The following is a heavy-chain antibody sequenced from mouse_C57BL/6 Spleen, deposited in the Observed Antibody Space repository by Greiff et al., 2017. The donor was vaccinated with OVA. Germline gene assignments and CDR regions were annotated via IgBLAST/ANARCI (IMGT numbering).Heavy chain of an antibody. J-gene: IGHJ4*01. CDR2: ISSGGDYI. Sequence: DVKLVESGAGLVKPGGSLKLSCAASGFTFSSYAMSWVRQTPEKRLEWVAYISSGGDYIYYADTVKGRFTISRDNARNTLYLQMSSLKSEDTAMYYCTFSTYYYAMDYWGQGTSVTVSS. D-gene: IGHD5-1*01. CDR3: TFSTYYYAMDY. V-gene: IGHV5-9-1*02. CDR1: GFTFSSYA.